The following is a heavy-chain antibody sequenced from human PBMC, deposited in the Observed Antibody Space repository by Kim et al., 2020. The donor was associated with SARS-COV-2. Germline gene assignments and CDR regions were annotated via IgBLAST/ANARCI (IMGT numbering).Heavy chain of an antibody. CDR1: GFTFSSYA. D-gene: IGHD5-18*01. V-gene: IGHV3-23*01. CDR2: ISGSGGST. Sequence: GGSLRLSCAASGFTFSSYAMSWVRQDPGKGLEWVSAISGSGGSTYYADSVKGRFTISRDNSKNTLYLQMNSLRAEATAIYYCAKDVPPAMVTFGLYYGMDVWGQETTVTVSS. CDR3: AKDVPPAMVTFGLYYGMDV. J-gene: IGHJ6*02.